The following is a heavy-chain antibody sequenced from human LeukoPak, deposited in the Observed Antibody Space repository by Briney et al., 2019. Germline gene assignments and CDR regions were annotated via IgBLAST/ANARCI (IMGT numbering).Heavy chain of an antibody. V-gene: IGHV4-34*01. J-gene: IGHJ5*02. CDR2: INHSGST. CDR1: GGSFSGYY. Sequence: NTSETLSLTCAVYGGSFSGYYWSWIRQPPGKGLEWIGEINHSGSTNYNPSLKSRVTISVDTSKNQFSLKLSSVTAADTAVYYCARDRRFLEWLNPGWFDPWGQGTLVTVSS. D-gene: IGHD3-3*01. CDR3: ARDRRFLEWLNPGWFDP.